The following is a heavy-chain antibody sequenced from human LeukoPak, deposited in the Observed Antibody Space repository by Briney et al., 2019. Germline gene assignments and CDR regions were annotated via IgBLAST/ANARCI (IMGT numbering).Heavy chain of an antibody. D-gene: IGHD3-3*01. CDR1: GFTFSNYW. Sequence: GGSLRLSCAASGFTFSNYWMTWVRQGPGKGLEWVANIKPGGNEKYYVDSVKGRFTISRDNVKNSLYLQMNSLRAEDTAIYYCATFRFLGTWGQGTMVTVSP. CDR2: IKPGGNEK. CDR3: ATFRFLGT. J-gene: IGHJ3*01. V-gene: IGHV3-7*03.